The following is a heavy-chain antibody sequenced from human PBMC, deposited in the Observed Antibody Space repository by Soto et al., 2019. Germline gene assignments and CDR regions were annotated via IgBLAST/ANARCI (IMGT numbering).Heavy chain of an antibody. CDR1: GYTFTSYA. D-gene: IGHD6-13*01. CDR2: INAGNGNT. CDR3: ASFGAYSSSWYGYFQY. V-gene: IGHV1-3*01. Sequence: ASVKVSCKASGYTFTSYAMHWVRQAPGQRLEWMGWINAGNGNTKYSQKFQGRVTITRDTSASTAYMELSSLRSEDTAVYYCASFGAYSSSWYGYFQYWGQGTLVTVSS. J-gene: IGHJ1*01.